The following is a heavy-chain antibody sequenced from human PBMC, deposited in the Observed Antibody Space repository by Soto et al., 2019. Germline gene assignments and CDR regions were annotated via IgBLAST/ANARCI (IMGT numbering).Heavy chain of an antibody. J-gene: IGHJ4*02. CDR1: GFTFSSYA. V-gene: IGHV3-30-3*01. CDR2: ISYDGSNT. D-gene: IGHD6-19*01. CDR3: ASAYSSGWSYHFDY. Sequence: QVQLVESGGGVVQPGTSLRLSCAASGFTFSSYAMHWVRQAPGKGLEWVAVISYDGSNTYYADSVKGRFTISRDNSKNTLYLQMNSLRAEDTAVYYCASAYSSGWSYHFDYWGQGTMVTVSS.